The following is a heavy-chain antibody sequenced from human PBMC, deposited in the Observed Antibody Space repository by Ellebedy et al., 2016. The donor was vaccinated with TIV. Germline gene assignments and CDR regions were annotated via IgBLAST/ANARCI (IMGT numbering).Heavy chain of an antibody. Sequence: SETLSLXCTVSGGSISSYYWSWIRQPPGKGLEWIGYIYYSGSTNYNPSLKSRVTISVDTSKNQFSLKLSSVTAADTAVYYCARGPFDYWGQGTLVTVSS. CDR1: GGSISSYY. CDR3: ARGPFDY. J-gene: IGHJ4*02. CDR2: IYYSGST. V-gene: IGHV4-59*01.